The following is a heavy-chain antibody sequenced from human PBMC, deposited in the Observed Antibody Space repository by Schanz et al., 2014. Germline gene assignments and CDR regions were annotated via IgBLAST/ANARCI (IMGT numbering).Heavy chain of an antibody. CDR3: AKDAPYPFDL. CDR2: INGDGSRT. Sequence: EVQLVESGGGLVQPGGSLRLSCAASGFTFSNYWMHWVRQAPGKGLVWVSRINGDGSRTAYADSVKGRFTISRDNGKNSLSLQMNSLRVEDTAIYYCAKDAPYPFDLWGRGTLITVSS. J-gene: IGHJ2*01. CDR1: GFTFSNYW. V-gene: IGHV3-74*01.